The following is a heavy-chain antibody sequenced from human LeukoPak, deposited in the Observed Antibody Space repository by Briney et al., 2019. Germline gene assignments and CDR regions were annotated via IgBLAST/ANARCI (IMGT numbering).Heavy chain of an antibody. CDR1: GFTFSSYG. J-gene: IGHJ4*02. D-gene: IGHD2-2*01. V-gene: IGHV3-30*03. CDR3: VRRWDCSSTSCYGNLDY. Sequence: GGSLRLSCAASGFTFSSYGMHWVRQAPGKGLEWVAVISYDGSNKYYADSVKGRFTISRDNSKNTLYLQMNSLRAEDTAVYYCVRRWDCSSTSCYGNLDYWGQGTLVTVSS. CDR2: ISYDGSNK.